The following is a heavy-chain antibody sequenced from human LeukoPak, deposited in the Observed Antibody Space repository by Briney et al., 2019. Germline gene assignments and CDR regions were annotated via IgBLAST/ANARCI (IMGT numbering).Heavy chain of an antibody. CDR1: GYNYRDYY. V-gene: IGHV1-2*02. D-gene: IGHD3-16*01. CDR2: INPQSGGT. J-gene: IGHJ3*02. Sequence: GASVKVSCKASGYNYRDYYIHWVRHAPGQVLEWVGWINPQSGGTRYAPRFQGRVTMSSDTSINTAYMELRRLTSDDTAVFYCARVYRLYVWTQKAGYDIWGQGTGVTVSS. CDR3: ARVYRLYVWTQKAGYDI.